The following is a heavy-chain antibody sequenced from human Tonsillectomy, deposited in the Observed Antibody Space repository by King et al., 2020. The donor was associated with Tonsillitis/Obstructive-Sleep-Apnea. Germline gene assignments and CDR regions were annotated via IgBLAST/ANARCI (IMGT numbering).Heavy chain of an antibody. V-gene: IGHV3-23*04. CDR1: GLTFSNYA. Sequence: VQLVESGGDLVQPGGSLRLSYAASGLTFSNYAMSWVRQAPGKGLEWVSAISGNGGSTYYADSVKGRFTISRDNSKNTLYLQMKSLRAEDTAVYYWANRNYYGSGSYFYYFDYWGQGTVVTVSS. CDR2: ISGNGGST. J-gene: IGHJ4*02. D-gene: IGHD3-10*01. CDR3: ANRNYYGSGSYFYYFDY.